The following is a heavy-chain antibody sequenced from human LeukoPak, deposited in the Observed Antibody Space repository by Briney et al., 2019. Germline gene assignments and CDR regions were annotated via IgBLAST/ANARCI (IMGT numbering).Heavy chain of an antibody. Sequence: ASVKVSCKASGGTFSSYAISWVRQAPGQGLEWMGRIIPILGIANYAQKFQGRVTITADKSTSTAYMELSSLRSEDTAVYYCAILGVGDRGVYWGQGTLVTVSS. CDR3: AILGVGDRGVY. CDR2: IIPILGIA. D-gene: IGHD2-21*02. V-gene: IGHV1-69*04. CDR1: GGTFSSYA. J-gene: IGHJ4*02.